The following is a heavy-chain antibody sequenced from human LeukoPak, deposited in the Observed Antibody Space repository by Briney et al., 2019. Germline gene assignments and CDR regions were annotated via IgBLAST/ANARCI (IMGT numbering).Heavy chain of an antibody. V-gene: IGHV4-34*01. Sequence: PSETLSLTCTVSGGSISSYYWSWIRQPPGKGLEWIGEINHSGSTNYNPSLKSRVTISVDTSKNQFSLKLSSVTAADTAVYYCARAPAYCGGDCYFDYWGQGTLVTVSS. CDR2: INHSGST. CDR3: ARAPAYCGGDCYFDY. D-gene: IGHD2-21*02. CDR1: GGSISSYY. J-gene: IGHJ4*02.